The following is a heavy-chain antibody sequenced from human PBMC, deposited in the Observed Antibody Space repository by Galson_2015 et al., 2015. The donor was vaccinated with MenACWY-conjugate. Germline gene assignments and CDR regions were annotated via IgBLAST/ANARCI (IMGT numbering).Heavy chain of an antibody. CDR3: ARDLRREGLLWFGELLYEYYFDY. D-gene: IGHD3-10*01. CDR1: GYTFTSYG. CDR2: ISAYNGNT. V-gene: IGHV1-18*04. Sequence: SVKVSCKASGYTFTSYGISWVRQAPGQGLEWMGWISAYNGNTNYAQKLQGRVTMTTDTSTSTAYMELRSLRSDDTAVYYCARDLRREGLLWFGELLYEYYFDYWGQGTLVTVSS. J-gene: IGHJ4*02.